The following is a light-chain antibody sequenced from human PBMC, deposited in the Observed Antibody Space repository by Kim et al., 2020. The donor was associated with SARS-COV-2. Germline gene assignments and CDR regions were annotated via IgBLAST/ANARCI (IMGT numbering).Light chain of an antibody. Sequence: SYELTQPPSVSVAPGKTARITCGGNNIGSKSVHWYQQKPGQAPVLVIYYDSDRPSGIPERFSGSNSGNTATLTISRVEAGDEADYYCQVWDSSSDHRVFCGWTQLTVL. CDR3: QVWDSSSDHRV. CDR2: YDS. CDR1: NIGSKS. J-gene: IGLJ3*02. V-gene: IGLV3-21*04.